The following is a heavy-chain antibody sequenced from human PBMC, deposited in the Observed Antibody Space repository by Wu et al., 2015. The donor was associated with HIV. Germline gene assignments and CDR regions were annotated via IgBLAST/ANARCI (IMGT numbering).Heavy chain of an antibody. D-gene: IGHD2-2*01. V-gene: IGHV1-18*04. Sequence: QVQLVQSGAXVKKPGASVKISCKASGYAFISYGISWLRQAPGQGLEWLGWISAYNGNKNFAQKFQGRVTLTTDTSTSTGYMELRSLRSDDTAVYYCARVGCSPTSCWYYFDFWGQGTLVAVSS. CDR1: GYAFISYG. CDR2: ISAYNGNK. CDR3: ARVGCSPTSCWYYFDF. J-gene: IGHJ4*02.